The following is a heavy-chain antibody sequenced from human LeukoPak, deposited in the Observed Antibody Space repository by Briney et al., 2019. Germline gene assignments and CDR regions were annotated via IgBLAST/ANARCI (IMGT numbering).Heavy chain of an antibody. Sequence: PSETLSLTCAVYGGSFSGYYWSWIRHQPGKGLEWIGYIYYSGDTYYNPSLKSRVTISVDTSKNQFSLNLSSVTAADTAVYYCARRGSYFFDYWGQGTLVTVSS. CDR2: IYYSGDT. CDR1: GGSFSGYY. V-gene: IGHV4-31*11. CDR3: ARRGSYFFDY. J-gene: IGHJ4*02. D-gene: IGHD1-26*01.